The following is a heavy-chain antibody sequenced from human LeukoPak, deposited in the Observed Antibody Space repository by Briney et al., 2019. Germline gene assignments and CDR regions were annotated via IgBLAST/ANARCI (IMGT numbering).Heavy chain of an antibody. CDR3: ARDQYDTWSRRGNFDS. D-gene: IGHD3-3*01. V-gene: IGHV3-7*03. Sequence: HAGGSLRLSCVASGFTFGKYWMSWVRQAPGKGLEWVANIKLDGSEKSYVDSVKGRFTISRDNTKNSLYLQMNSLRVEDTAVFYCARDQYDTWSRRGNFDSWGQGTLVIVSS. CDR1: GFTFGKYW. CDR2: IKLDGSEK. J-gene: IGHJ4*02.